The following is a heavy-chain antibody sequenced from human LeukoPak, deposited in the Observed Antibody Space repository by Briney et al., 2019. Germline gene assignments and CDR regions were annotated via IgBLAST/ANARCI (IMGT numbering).Heavy chain of an antibody. CDR3: ARNKAKSTTTLGY. J-gene: IGHJ4*02. CDR2: INQDGSET. CDR1: GFTFSSYW. D-gene: IGHD4-11*01. V-gene: IGHV3-7*01. Sequence: GESLRLSCAASGFTFSSYWMSWVRQAPGKGLEWVANINQDGSETFYVDAVKGRFTISRDNAKNSLSLQMNSPRGEDTAVYYCARNKAKSTTTLGYWGQGTLVIVSS.